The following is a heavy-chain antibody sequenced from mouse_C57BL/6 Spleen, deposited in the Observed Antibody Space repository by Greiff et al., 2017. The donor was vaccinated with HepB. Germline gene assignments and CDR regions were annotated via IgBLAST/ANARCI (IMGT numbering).Heavy chain of an antibody. CDR2: INANNGGT. J-gene: IGHJ4*01. D-gene: IGHD4-1*02. CDR1: GYTFTDYY. CDR3: EAPQLMDY. V-gene: IGHV1-26*01. Sequence: EVQLQQSGPELVKPGASVKISCKASGYTFTDYYMNWVKQSHGKCLEWIADINANNGGTSYNQKFKGKATLTVDKSSSTAYMELRSLTSEDSAVYYCEAPQLMDYWGQGTSVTVSS.